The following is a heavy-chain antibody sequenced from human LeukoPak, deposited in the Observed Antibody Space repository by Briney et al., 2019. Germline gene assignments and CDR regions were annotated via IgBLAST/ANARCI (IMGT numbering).Heavy chain of an antibody. CDR1: GGSFSGYY. J-gene: IGHJ4*02. CDR2: INHSGST. CDR3: ARGSYYYGSGSYRFDY. D-gene: IGHD3-10*01. V-gene: IGHV4-34*01. Sequence: PSETLSLTCAVYGGSFSGYYWSWTRQPPGKGLEWIGEINHSGSTNYNPSLKSRVTVSVDTSKNQFSLKLSSVTAADTAVYYCARGSYYYGSGSYRFDYWGQGTLVTVSS.